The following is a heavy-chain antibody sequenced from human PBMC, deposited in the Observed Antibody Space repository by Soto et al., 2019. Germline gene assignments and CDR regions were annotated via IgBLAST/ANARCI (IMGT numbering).Heavy chain of an antibody. V-gene: IGHV1-18*01. CDR1: GYTFTSYG. Sequence: ASVKVSCKASGYTFTSYGISWVRQAPGQGLEWMGWISAYNGNTNYAQKLQGRVTMTTDTSTSTAYMELRSLRSDDTAVYYCARVRVYDFWSGYKAHSDPWAQGTLVTVSS. J-gene: IGHJ5*02. CDR2: ISAYNGNT. D-gene: IGHD3-3*01. CDR3: ARVRVYDFWSGYKAHSDP.